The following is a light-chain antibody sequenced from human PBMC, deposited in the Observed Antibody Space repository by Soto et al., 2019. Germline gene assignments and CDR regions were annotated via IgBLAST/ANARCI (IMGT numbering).Light chain of an antibody. Sequence: DIQMTQSPSTRSASVGDRVTITCRASQSISSWLAWYQQKPGKAPKLLIYKASSLESGVPPRFSGSGSGTEFTLTISSLQPDDFATYYCQQYNSYPYTFGQGTKLEIK. V-gene: IGKV1-5*03. J-gene: IGKJ2*01. CDR1: QSISSW. CDR2: KAS. CDR3: QQYNSYPYT.